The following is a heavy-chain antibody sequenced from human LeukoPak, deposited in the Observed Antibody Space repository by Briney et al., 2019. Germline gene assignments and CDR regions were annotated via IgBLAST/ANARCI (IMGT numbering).Heavy chain of an antibody. Sequence: PGGSLRLSCAASGFTVSSNYMSWVRQAPGNWMESVSVMDGADSTHYAETVSGRFTITRDNSKNSLYLQMNSLRAEATAVYYCAREDPDSTKGYWGQGTLVTVSS. V-gene: IGHV3-53*01. CDR2: MDGADST. J-gene: IGHJ4*02. D-gene: IGHD2/OR15-2a*01. CDR3: AREDPDSTKGY. CDR1: GFTVSSNY.